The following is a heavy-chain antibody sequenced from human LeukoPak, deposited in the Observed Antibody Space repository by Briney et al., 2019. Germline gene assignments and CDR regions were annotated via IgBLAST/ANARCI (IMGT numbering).Heavy chain of an antibody. J-gene: IGHJ4*02. V-gene: IGHV3-66*01. Sequence: PGGSLRLSCAASGFGIGASFINWVRQAPGKGLEWVSLLSRGDSAFYAASVKGRCTLFRGNSTNTVFFMMMSLRAEDTGVYFCARAVGVVDCNTYSCKPYYFDYWGQGALVTVSS. D-gene: IGHD2-2*01. CDR1: GFGIGASF. CDR2: LSRGDSA. CDR3: ARAVGVVDCNTYSCKPYYFDY.